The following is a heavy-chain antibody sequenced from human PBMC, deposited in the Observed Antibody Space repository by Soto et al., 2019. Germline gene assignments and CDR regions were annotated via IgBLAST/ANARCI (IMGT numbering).Heavy chain of an antibody. CDR3: AKGAGDRLSLGMDV. D-gene: IGHD1-26*01. V-gene: IGHV3-30*18. Sequence: QVQLVESGGGVVQPGWSLRLSCAASGFSISDYSMEWVRQAPGKGLEWVALISYDGSNTYYADSVKGRFTISRDNSKDTLFLQMTGLRREDTAVYYCAKGAGDRLSLGMDVWGQGTTATVSS. CDR1: GFSISDYS. J-gene: IGHJ6*02. CDR2: ISYDGSNT.